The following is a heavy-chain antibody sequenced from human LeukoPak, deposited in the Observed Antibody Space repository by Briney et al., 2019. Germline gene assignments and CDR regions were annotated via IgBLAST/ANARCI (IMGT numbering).Heavy chain of an antibody. D-gene: IGHD3-22*01. V-gene: IGHV4-59*01. CDR3: ASRGYYDSSGYTYYFDY. J-gene: IGHJ4*02. CDR1: GGSISSYY. Sequence: PSETLSLTCTVSGGSISSYYWSWIRQPPGKGLEWIGYIYYSGSTNYNPSLKSRVTISVDTSKNQFSLKLSSVTAADTAVYYCASRGYYDSSGYTYYFDYWGQGTLVTVSS. CDR2: IYYSGST.